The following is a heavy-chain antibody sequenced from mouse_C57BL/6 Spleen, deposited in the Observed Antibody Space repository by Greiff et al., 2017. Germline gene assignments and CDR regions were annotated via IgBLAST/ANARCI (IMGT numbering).Heavy chain of an antibody. J-gene: IGHJ2*01. Sequence: QVQLQQPGTELVKPGASVKLSCKASGYTFTSYWMHWVKQRPGQGLEWIGNINPSNGGTTYNEKFKSTATLTVDKSSSPASMQLSSMISEDYAVYYCARWSYDYYYLDYWGQGTTLTVSS. V-gene: IGHV1-53*01. CDR3: ARWSYDYYYLDY. D-gene: IGHD2-4*01. CDR1: GYTFTSYW. CDR2: INPSNGGT.